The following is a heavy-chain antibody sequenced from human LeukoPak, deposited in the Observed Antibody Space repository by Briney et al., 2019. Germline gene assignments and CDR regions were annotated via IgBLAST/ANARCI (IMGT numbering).Heavy chain of an antibody. D-gene: IGHD6-13*01. CDR1: GFTFSSYW. CDR3: AKSFGPVIAAAGTGAD. Sequence: AGGSLRLSCAASGFTFSSYWMHWVRQAPGKGLEWVSVISGSGTNTDYADSVKGRFTISRDNSKNTLYLQMNSLRAEDTAVYYCAKSFGPVIAAAGTGADWGQGTLVTVSS. J-gene: IGHJ4*02. CDR2: ISGSGTNT. V-gene: IGHV3-23*01.